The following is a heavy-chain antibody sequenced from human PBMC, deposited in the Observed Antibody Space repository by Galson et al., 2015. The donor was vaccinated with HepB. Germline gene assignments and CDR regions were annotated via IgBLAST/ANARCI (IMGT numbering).Heavy chain of an antibody. Sequence: SLRLSCAASGFIFSNYKINWVRQAPGKGLEWVASISSGSTYIYYADSLKGRFTISRDDAKNSLYLQMNSLRAEDTAVYYCARDSRTSITSVGTLDYWGQGALVTVSS. V-gene: IGHV3-21*01. J-gene: IGHJ4*02. CDR2: ISSGSTYI. CDR1: GFIFSNYK. D-gene: IGHD6-13*01. CDR3: ARDSRTSITSVGTLDY.